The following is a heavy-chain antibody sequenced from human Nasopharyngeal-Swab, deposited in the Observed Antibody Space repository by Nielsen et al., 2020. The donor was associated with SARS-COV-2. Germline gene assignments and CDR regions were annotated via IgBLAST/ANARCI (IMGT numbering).Heavy chain of an antibody. J-gene: IGHJ6*02. Sequence: KGLQWVSVIYSGGSTYYADSVKGRFTISRDKSKNTLYLQMNSLRAADTAVYYCARESRSSWYGDYYYGMDVWGQGTTVTVSS. CDR3: ARESRSSWYGDYYYGMDV. D-gene: IGHD6-13*01. V-gene: IGHV3-53*01. CDR2: IYSGGST.